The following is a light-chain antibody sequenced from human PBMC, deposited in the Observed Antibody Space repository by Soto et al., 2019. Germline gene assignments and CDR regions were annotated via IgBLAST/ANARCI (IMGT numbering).Light chain of an antibody. V-gene: IGKV4-1*01. J-gene: IGKJ3*01. CDR2: WAS. CDR1: QSVLYSSNNKNY. CDR3: QQYYSTPFT. Sequence: DIVMTQSPDSLAVSLGETATINCKSSQSVLYSSNNKNYLAWYQQKPGQPPNLLIYWASTRESGVPDRFSGSGSGTDFTLTISSLQAEDVAVYYCQQYYSTPFTFGPGTKVDIK.